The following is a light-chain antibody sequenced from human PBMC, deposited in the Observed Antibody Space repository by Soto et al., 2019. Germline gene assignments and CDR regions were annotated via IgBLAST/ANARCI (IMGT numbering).Light chain of an antibody. V-gene: IGLV2-14*01. CDR1: SSDVGGYNY. J-gene: IGLJ1*01. CDR2: DVS. Sequence: QSALTQPASVSGSPGQSITISCTGTSSDVGGYNYVSWYQQHPGKAPKLMIYDVSDRPSGVSNRFSGSKSGNTASLTISGLQAEDEADSYCGSYTSSNTRVFGTGTKLTVL. CDR3: GSYTSSNTRV.